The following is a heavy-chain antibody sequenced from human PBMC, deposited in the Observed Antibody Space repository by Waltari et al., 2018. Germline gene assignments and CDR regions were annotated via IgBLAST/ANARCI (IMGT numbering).Heavy chain of an antibody. D-gene: IGHD5-12*01. Sequence: QVQLQESGPGLVKPSENLSLTCAVSGYSISSGSYWGWSRQPPGKGLDWIGSIYHSGSRYYLPALMPRVTISVDTSKNQFSLKLSSVTAADTAVYYGASSRGLRLSCAYWGQGTLVTVSS. V-gene: IGHV4-38-2*01. CDR2: IYHSGSR. CDR3: ASSRGLRLSCAY. CDR1: GYSISSGSY. J-gene: IGHJ4*02.